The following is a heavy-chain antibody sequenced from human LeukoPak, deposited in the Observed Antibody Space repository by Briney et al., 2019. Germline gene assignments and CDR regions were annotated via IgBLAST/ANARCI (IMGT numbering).Heavy chain of an antibody. D-gene: IGHD6-13*01. CDR3: ARQIASAGTAGFDF. CDR1: GGSISSYY. Sequence: SETLSLTCTVSGGSISSYYWSWIRQPAGKGLEWIGRIYTSGSTNYNPSLKSRVTMSVDTSKNQFPLRLRSVTAADTAVYYCARQIASAGTAGFDFWGQGALVTVSS. J-gene: IGHJ4*02. V-gene: IGHV4-4*07. CDR2: IYTSGST.